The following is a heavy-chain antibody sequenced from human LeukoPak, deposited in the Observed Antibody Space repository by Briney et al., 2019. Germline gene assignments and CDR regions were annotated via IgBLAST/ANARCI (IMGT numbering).Heavy chain of an antibody. CDR1: GGSISSYY. Sequence: SETLSLTCTVSGGSISSYYWSWIRQPPGKGLEWIGYIYYSGSTNYNPSLKSRVTISVDTSKNQFSLKLSSVTAADTDVYYCARSFTHYYGSGSYPDAFDIWGQGTMVTVSS. D-gene: IGHD3-10*01. V-gene: IGHV4-59*01. CDR3: ARSFTHYYGSGSYPDAFDI. CDR2: IYYSGST. J-gene: IGHJ3*02.